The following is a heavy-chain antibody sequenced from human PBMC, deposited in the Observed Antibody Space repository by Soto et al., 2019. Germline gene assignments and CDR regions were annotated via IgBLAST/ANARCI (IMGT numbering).Heavy chain of an antibody. CDR3: ANWFSPLRSVGGGGY. V-gene: IGHV3-23*01. J-gene: IGHJ4*02. CDR2: ISGSGGST. D-gene: IGHD3-10*01. CDR1: GFTFSSYA. Sequence: GGSLRLSCAASGFTFSSYAMSWVRQAPGKGLEWVSAISGSGGSTYYADSVKGRFTISRDNSKNTLYLQMNSLRAEDTAVYYCANWFSPLRSVGGGGYWGQGTLVTVSS.